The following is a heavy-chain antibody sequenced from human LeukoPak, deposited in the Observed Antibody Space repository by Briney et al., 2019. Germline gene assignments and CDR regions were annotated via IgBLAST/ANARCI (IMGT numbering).Heavy chain of an antibody. CDR2: IGTAGDT. CDR3: ARAMVRGIGYYYGMDV. V-gene: IGHV3-13*01. CDR1: GFTFSSYD. D-gene: IGHD3-10*01. J-gene: IGHJ6*02. Sequence: GGSLRLSCAASGFTFSSYDMHWVRQATGKGLEWVSAIGTAGDTYYPGSVKGRFTISRENAKNSLYLQMNSLRAGDTAVYYCARAMVRGIGYYYGMDVWGQGTTVTVSS.